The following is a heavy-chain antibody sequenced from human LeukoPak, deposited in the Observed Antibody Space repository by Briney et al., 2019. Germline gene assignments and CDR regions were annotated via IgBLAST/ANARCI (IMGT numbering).Heavy chain of an antibody. CDR2: ISGSGGST. V-gene: IGHV3-23*01. D-gene: IGHD3-3*01. CDR3: ARGRRATIFGVVTFNWFDP. CDR1: GFTFSSYA. Sequence: PGGSLRLSCAASGFTFSSYAMSWVRQAPGKGLEWVSAISGSGGSTYYADSVKGRFTISRDNAKNSLYLQMNSLRDEDTAVYYCARGRRATIFGVVTFNWFDPWGQGTLVTVSS. J-gene: IGHJ5*02.